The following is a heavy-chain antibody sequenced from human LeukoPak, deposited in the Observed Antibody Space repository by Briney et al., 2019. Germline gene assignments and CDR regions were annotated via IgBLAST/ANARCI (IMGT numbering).Heavy chain of an antibody. CDR2: ISGSGGST. V-gene: IGHV3-23*01. Sequence: GGSLRLSCAASGFTFSSYAMSWVRQAPGKGLEWVSAISGSGGSTYYADSVKGRFTISRDNSKNTLYLQMNSLRAEDTAVYYCAKDNRDSSGYYSFDYWGQGTLVIVSS. D-gene: IGHD3-22*01. J-gene: IGHJ4*02. CDR3: AKDNRDSSGYYSFDY. CDR1: GFTFSSYA.